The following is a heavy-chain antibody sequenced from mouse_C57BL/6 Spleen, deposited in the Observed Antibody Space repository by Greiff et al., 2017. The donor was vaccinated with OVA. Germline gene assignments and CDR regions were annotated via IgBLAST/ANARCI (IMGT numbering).Heavy chain of an antibody. Sequence: EVMLVESGGDLVKPGGSLKLSCAASGFTFSSYGMSWVRQTPDKRLEWVATISSGGSYTYYPDSVKGRFTISRDNAKNTLYLQMSSLKSEDTAMYYCARPDYDEAWFAYWGQGTLVTVSA. V-gene: IGHV5-6*01. CDR2: ISSGGSYT. CDR1: GFTFSSYG. D-gene: IGHD2-4*01. J-gene: IGHJ3*01. CDR3: ARPDYDEAWFAY.